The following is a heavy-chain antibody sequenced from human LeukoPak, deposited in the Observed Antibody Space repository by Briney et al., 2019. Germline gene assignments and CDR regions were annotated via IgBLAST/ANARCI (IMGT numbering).Heavy chain of an antibody. CDR1: GGSISSYY. V-gene: IGHV4-59*12. Sequence: SETLSLTCTVSGGSISSYYWSWIRQPPGKGLEWIGYIYYSGSTNYNPSLKSRVTISVDTSKNQFSLKLSSVTAADTAVYYCARTLAATLSFYYYYGMDVWGQGTTVTVSS. CDR3: ARTLAATLSFYYYYGMDV. D-gene: IGHD2-15*01. J-gene: IGHJ6*02. CDR2: IYYSGST.